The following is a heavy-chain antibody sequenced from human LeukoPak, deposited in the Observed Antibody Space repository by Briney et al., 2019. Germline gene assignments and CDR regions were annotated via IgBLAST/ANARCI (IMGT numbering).Heavy chain of an antibody. CDR1: GGSFSGYY. CDR2: INHSGST. Sequence: PSETLSLTCAVCGGSFSGYYWSWIRQPPGKGLEWIGEINHSGSTNYNPSLKSRVTISVDTSKNQFSLKLSSVTAADTAVYYCARGAMYYDILTGYRGTIDYWGQGTLVTVSS. D-gene: IGHD3-9*01. J-gene: IGHJ4*02. CDR3: ARGAMYYDILTGYRGTIDY. V-gene: IGHV4-34*01.